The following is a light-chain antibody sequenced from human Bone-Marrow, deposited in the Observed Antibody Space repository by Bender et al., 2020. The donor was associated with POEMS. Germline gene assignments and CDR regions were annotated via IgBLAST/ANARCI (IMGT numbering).Light chain of an antibody. CDR2: DVY. CDR1: SNNLGYYNY. CDR3: YSYAGSNILI. Sequence: QSALTQPRSVSGSPGQSVTISCTGTSNNLGYYNYVSWYQRHPGRAPKLIIHDVYKRPSGVPDRFSGSKSDNTASLTVSGLQAEDEADYYCYSYAGSNILIFGGGTKLTVL. J-gene: IGLJ2*01. V-gene: IGLV2-11*01.